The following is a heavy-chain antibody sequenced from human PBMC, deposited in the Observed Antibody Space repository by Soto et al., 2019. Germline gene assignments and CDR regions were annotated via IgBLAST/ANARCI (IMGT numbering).Heavy chain of an antibody. D-gene: IGHD5-18*01. Sequence: GGSLRLSCAASGFTFSSYSMNWVRQAQGEGLEWVSYISSSSSTIYYADSVKGRFTISRDNAKNSLYLQMNCLRAEGTAVYDWDRDLGDNSLPEYYQHWVQG. CDR2: ISSSSSTI. V-gene: IGHV3-48*01. CDR1: GFTFSSYS. CDR3: DRDLGDNSLPEYYQH. J-gene: IGHJ1*01.